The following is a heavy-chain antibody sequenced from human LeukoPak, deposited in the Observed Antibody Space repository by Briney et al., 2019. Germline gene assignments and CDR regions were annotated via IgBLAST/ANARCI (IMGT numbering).Heavy chain of an antibody. Sequence: GGSLRLSCAASEFTFSRYGMHWVRQAPGKGLEWVACIRYDGSNKYYADSVKGRFTISRDNSRNTLYMQMNSLRAEDTAVYHCERDLEYCSGGSCYTRNWFDPWGQGTLVTVSS. J-gene: IGHJ5*02. V-gene: IGHV3-30*02. CDR3: ERDLEYCSGGSCYTRNWFDP. CDR1: EFTFSRYG. D-gene: IGHD2-15*01. CDR2: IRYDGSNK.